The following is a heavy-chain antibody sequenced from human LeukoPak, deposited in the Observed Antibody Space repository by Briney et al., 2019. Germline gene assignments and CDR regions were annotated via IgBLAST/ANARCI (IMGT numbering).Heavy chain of an antibody. D-gene: IGHD6-19*01. CDR1: GYSFSNYW. V-gene: IGHV5-51*01. J-gene: IGHJ4*02. CDR2: IYPGNSDT. CDR3: ARPGSSGVADYFDY. Sequence: GGALKISCKGSGYSFSNYWIGWVRPMPGKGLEWMGIIYPGNSDTSYSPSFQGQVTISADKSISTAYLQWSSLKASDTAMYYCARPGSSGVADYFDYWGQGSLVTVSS.